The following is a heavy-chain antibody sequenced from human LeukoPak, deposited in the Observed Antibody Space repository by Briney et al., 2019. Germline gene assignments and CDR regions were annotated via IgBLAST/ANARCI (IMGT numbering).Heavy chain of an antibody. CDR1: GGSISSYY. CDR3: ARVDIVALNAFDI. D-gene: IGHD5-12*01. J-gene: IGHJ3*02. V-gene: IGHV4-59*01. Sequence: PSETLSLTCTVSGGSISSYYWSWIRQPPGKGLEWIGYIYYSGSTNYNPSLKSRVTISVDTPKNQFSLKLSSVTAADTAVYYCARVDIVALNAFDIWGQGTMVTVSS. CDR2: IYYSGST.